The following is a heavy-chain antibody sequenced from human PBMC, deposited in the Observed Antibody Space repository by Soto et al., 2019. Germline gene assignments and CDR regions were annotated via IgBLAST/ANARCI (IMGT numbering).Heavy chain of an antibody. D-gene: IGHD1-1*01. Sequence: GGSLRLSCAASRFVFDDYWMNWVRQAPGKGLEWVANIKQDGSEKYYVDSVKGRFTISRDNAKNSLYLQMNSLRAGDTAVYYCVRGHCTSMNCYGLGKPTSGTENIYGVDVWGQGTSVTVSS. V-gene: IGHV3-7*02. CDR2: IKQDGSEK. CDR3: VRGHCTSMNCYGLGKPTSGTENIYGVDV. J-gene: IGHJ6*02. CDR1: RFVFDDYW.